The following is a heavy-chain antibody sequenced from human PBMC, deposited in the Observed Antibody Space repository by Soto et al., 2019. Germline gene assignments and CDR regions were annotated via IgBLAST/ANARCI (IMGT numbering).Heavy chain of an antibody. CDR3: ARAGTATFGWFDP. J-gene: IGHJ5*02. CDR1: GFTFSSYS. CDR2: ISSSSSYT. D-gene: IGHD3-10*01. V-gene: IGHV3-21*01. Sequence: GGSLRLSCAASGFTFSSYSMNWVRQAPGKGLEWVSSISSSSSYTYYADSVKGRFTISRDNAKNSLYLQMNSLRAEDTAVYYCARAGTATFGWFDPWGQGTLVTVSS.